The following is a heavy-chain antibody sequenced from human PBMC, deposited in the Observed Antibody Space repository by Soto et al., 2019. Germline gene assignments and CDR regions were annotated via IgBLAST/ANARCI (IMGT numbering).Heavy chain of an antibody. CDR1: GFTFSNSW. Sequence: EVQLVESGGGLVQPGGSLRLSCAASGFTFSNSWMSWVRQAPGKGLEWVADINPVESEKYYVDSVKGRFTVSRDNAKNSLYLQMNSLTVEDTALYYCARDPAWGSLDYWGLGTLVTVSS. D-gene: IGHD7-27*01. J-gene: IGHJ4*02. CDR2: INPVESEK. CDR3: ARDPAWGSLDY. V-gene: IGHV3-7*01.